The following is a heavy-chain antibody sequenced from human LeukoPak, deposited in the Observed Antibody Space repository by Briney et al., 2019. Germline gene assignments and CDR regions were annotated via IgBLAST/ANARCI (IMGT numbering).Heavy chain of an antibody. V-gene: IGHV3-21*01. CDR2: ISSSSSYI. CDR1: GFTFSSYS. CDR3: ARDHRTALRYFDWPSPFDY. J-gene: IGHJ4*02. Sequence: GGSLRLSCAASGFTFSSYSMNWVRQAPGKGLEWVSSISSSSSYIYYADSVKGRFTISRDNAKNSLYLQMNSLRAEDTAVYYCARDHRTALRYFDWPSPFDYWGQGTLVTVSS. D-gene: IGHD3-9*01.